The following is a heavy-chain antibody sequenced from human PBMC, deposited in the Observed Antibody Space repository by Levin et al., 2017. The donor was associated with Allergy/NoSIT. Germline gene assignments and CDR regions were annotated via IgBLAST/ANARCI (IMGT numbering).Heavy chain of an antibody. D-gene: IGHD4-11*01. CDR1: GYTFTSYY. CDR2: INPSTGVT. CDR3: ERGNSNYALRN. Sequence: ASVKVSCKASGYTFTSYYMHWVRQAPGQGLEWMGWINPSTGVTNYAQKFQGSVTMTRDTSINTAYMELSSLRSDDTAGYYCERGNSNYALRNWGQGTLVTVSS. V-gene: IGHV1-2*02. J-gene: IGHJ1*01.